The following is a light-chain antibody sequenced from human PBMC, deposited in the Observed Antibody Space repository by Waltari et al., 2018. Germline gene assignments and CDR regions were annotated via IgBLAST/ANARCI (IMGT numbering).Light chain of an antibody. CDR1: QSLVHCYGNTH. J-gene: IGKJ2*01. V-gene: IGKV2-30*02. Sequence: VVVIQSPLSLPVTLGRAASISCRSSQSLVHCYGNTHLPWFQQRPGQSPRRLNYRVSKRDSGVPDRFSGNGSGTDFALNSSSVEAEDLVVYYCMQGTPLPYTFGQGTKL. CDR3: MQGTPLPYT. CDR2: RVS.